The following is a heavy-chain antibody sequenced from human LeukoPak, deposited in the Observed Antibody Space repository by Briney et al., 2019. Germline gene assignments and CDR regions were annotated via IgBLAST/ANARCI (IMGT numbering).Heavy chain of an antibody. D-gene: IGHD4-11*01. CDR3: ARRSPTADAFDI. J-gene: IGHJ3*02. CDR1: GYSFSRNA. CDR2: INTKTGTP. V-gene: IGHV7-4-1*02. Sequence: ASVKVSCKASGYSFSRNAINRVRQAPGQGLEWMGWINTKTGTPTYAQGFTGRFVFSLDISVSTAYLQISSLKAEDSAIYYCARRSPTADAFDIWGQGTMVTVSS.